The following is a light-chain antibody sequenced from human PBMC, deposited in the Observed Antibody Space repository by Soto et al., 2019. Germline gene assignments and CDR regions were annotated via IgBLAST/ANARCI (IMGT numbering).Light chain of an antibody. J-gene: IGLJ3*02. Sequence: QSVLTQPPSVSAAPGQQVTISCSGSSSNIGTNSVSWYQQLPGAAPRLLISENDKRPSGIPDRFSGSRSGTSATLGITGLHTGDEADYYCAAWDASLSGGVFGGGTKLTVL. V-gene: IGLV1-51*02. CDR3: AAWDASLSGGV. CDR2: END. CDR1: SSNIGTNS.